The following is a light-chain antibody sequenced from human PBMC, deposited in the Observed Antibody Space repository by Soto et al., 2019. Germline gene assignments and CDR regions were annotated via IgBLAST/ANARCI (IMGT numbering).Light chain of an antibody. V-gene: IGKV1-39*01. Sequence: DIQMTQSPSSVSASVGDRVTITCRASQSISSYLNWYQQKPGKAPKLLIYAASSLQSGVPSRFSVSGSGTDGTLTISRLQNEDCATYYCQQSYSTTFTFCPGTKVDIK. CDR1: QSISSY. CDR3: QQSYSTTFT. CDR2: AAS. J-gene: IGKJ3*01.